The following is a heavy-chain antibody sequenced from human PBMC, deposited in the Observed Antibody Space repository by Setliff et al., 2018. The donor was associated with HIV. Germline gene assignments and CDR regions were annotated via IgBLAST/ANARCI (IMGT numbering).Heavy chain of an antibody. D-gene: IGHD1-26*01. CDR3: ARVVGADDAFAF. CDR1: GYSISSGYY. CDR2: IYHSGST. J-gene: IGHJ3*01. Sequence: ETLSLTCTVSGYSISSGYYWGWIRQPPGKGLEWIGSIYHSGSTYYNPSLKSRVTISVDTSKNQFSLKLSSVTAADTAVYYCARVVGADDAFAFWGQGTMVTVSS. V-gene: IGHV4-38-2*02.